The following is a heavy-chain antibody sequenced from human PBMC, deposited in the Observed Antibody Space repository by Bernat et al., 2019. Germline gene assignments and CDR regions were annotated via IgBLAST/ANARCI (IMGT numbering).Heavy chain of an antibody. CDR3: ASGPIGPIAAAGSFDY. D-gene: IGHD6-13*01. V-gene: IGHV1-46*01. CDR2: INPSGGST. J-gene: IGHJ4*02. Sequence: QVQLVQSGAEVKKPGASVKVSCKASGYTFTSYYMHWVRQAPGQGLESMGIINPSGGSTSYAQKFQGRVTMTRDTSTSTVYMELSSLRSEDTAVYYCASGPIGPIAAAGSFDYWGQGTLVTVSS. CDR1: GYTFTSYY.